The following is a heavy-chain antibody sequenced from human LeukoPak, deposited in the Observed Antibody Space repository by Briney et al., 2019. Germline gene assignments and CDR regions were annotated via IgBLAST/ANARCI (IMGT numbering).Heavy chain of an antibody. CDR1: GSTFSSYE. CDR3: ARVFGYTYAVDY. D-gene: IGHD5-18*01. Sequence: GWSLRLSCAASGSTFSSYEMNWVRQAPGKGLGWVSHISSSGISIYYADSVKGRFTISRDNAKNSLYLQMNSLRAEDTAVYYCARVFGYTYAVDYWGQGTLVTVSS. J-gene: IGHJ4*02. V-gene: IGHV3-48*03. CDR2: ISSSGISI.